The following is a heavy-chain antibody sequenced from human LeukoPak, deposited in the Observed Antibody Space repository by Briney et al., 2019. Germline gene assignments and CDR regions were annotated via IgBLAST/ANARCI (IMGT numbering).Heavy chain of an antibody. CDR2: IYPGDSDT. CDR3: ARHPTVTNYYFDY. V-gene: IGHV5-51*01. J-gene: IGHJ4*02. Sequence: GESLKISCKGSGYSFTSYWIGCVRQMPGKGLECMWIIYPGDSDTRYSPSFQGQVTISADKSISTAYLQWSSLKASDTAMYYCARHPTVTNYYFDYWGQGTLVTVSS. D-gene: IGHD4-17*01. CDR1: GYSFTSYW.